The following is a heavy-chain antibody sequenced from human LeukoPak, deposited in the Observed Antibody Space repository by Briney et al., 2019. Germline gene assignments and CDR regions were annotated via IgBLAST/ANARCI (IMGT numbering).Heavy chain of an antibody. Sequence: GGAVRLSCAASGFTVSSNYMSWVRQAPGKGLEWVSVFYSGGATYYADSVKGRFTISRDNSKNTLYLQMNSLRAEDTAVYYCTSSSHSSIRFDYWGEGTLVTVSA. V-gene: IGHV3-53*01. J-gene: IGHJ4*02. CDR2: FYSGGAT. CDR3: TSSSHSSIRFDY. CDR1: GFTVSSNY. D-gene: IGHD6-13*01.